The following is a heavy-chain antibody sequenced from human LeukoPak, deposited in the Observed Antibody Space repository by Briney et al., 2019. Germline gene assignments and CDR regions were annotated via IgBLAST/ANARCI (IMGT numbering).Heavy chain of an antibody. CDR3: ARDTGNWNYLGPLDS. J-gene: IGHJ4*02. CDR2: ISSRSSFI. Sequence: GGSLRLSCAASGFTFDTYSMNWFRQAPGKGLEWVSSISSRSSFIYYADSLKGRFTISRDNAKNSLYLQLNSLRAEDTAVYYCARDTGNWNYLGPLDSWGQGTLVTVSS. D-gene: IGHD1-7*01. CDR1: GFTFDTYS. V-gene: IGHV3-21*06.